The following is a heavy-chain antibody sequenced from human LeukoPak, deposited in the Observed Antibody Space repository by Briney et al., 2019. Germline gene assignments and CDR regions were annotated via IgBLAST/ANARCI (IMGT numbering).Heavy chain of an antibody. CDR3: ARSIAAAGTDY. D-gene: IGHD6-13*01. J-gene: IGHJ4*02. CDR1: GYTFTGHY. V-gene: IGHV1-2*02. Sequence: ASVNVSCKASGYTFTGHYMHWVRQAPAPRRGGMGWINPNSGGTNYAQKFQGRVTMTRDTSISTAYMELSRLRSDDTAVYYCARSIAAAGTDYWGQGTLVTVSS. CDR2: INPNSGGT.